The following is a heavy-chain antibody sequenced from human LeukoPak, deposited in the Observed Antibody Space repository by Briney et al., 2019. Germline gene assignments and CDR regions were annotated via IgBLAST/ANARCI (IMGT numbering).Heavy chain of an antibody. D-gene: IGHD3-10*01. V-gene: IGHV3-53*01. Sequence: GGSLRLSCEASGFSVSSNYMTWVRQAPGKGLEWGSVIYSGGSTYYAESVKGRFLIPRDNSKNTVYLQMNSLRAEDTAVYYCARVIGVVRADYYFGYWGQGTLVAVSS. CDR2: IYSGGST. J-gene: IGHJ4*02. CDR3: ARVIGVVRADYYFGY. CDR1: GFSVSSNY.